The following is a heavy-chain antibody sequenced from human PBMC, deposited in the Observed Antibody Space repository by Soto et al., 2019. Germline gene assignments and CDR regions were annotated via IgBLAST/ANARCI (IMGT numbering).Heavy chain of an antibody. V-gene: IGHV3-23*01. CDR2: ISCSGGST. J-gene: IGHJ5*02. D-gene: IGHD1-1*01. Sequence: GGSLRLSCASSGFTFISYAMSWVRQAPGKGLEWVSAISCSGGSTYYADSVKGRFTISRDNSKNTLYLQMNSLRAEDTAVYYCAKVGTGIRHQFGPWGQGTLVTVSS. CDR3: AKVGTGIRHQFGP. CDR1: GFTFISYA.